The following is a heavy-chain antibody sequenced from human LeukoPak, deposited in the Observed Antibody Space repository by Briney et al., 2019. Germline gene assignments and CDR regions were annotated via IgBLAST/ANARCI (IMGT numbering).Heavy chain of an antibody. CDR2: IYTSGST. D-gene: IGHD6-6*01. V-gene: IGHV4-4*07. J-gene: IGHJ6*03. CDR1: GGSISSYY. Sequence: SETLSLTCTVSGGSISSYYWSWIRQPAGKGLEWIGRIYTSGSTNYNPSLKSRVTMSVDTSRNQFSLKLSSVTAADTAVYYCARDFSSSSSVYYYYYMDVWGKGTSVTASS. CDR3: ARDFSSSSSVYYYYYMDV.